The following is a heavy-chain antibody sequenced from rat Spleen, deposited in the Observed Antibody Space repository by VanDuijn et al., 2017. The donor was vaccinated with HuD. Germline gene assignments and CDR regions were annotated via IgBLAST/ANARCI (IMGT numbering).Heavy chain of an antibody. CDR2: ISTSGGST. Sequence: EVQLVETGGGLVQPGRSLKLSCAASGFTFSNYDMAWVRQAPTKGLEWVASISTSGGSTYYRDSVKVRFTVSRDNAKSTLYQQMDSLRSEDTATYYCVSLPNSGGFTDYFYYWGQGAMVTVS. CDR3: VSLPNSGGFTDYFYY. J-gene: IGHJ2*01. V-gene: IGHV5-25*01. CDR1: GFTFSNYD. D-gene: IGHD1-11*01.